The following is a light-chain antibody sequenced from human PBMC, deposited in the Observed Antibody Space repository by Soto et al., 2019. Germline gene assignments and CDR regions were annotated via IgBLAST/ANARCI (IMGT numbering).Light chain of an antibody. V-gene: IGLV2-14*01. CDR1: SSDVGGYNY. CDR3: SSYTRSSTLRV. CDR2: DVN. Sequence: QSVLTQPASVSGSPGQSITISCTGTSSDVGGYNYVSWYQQHPGKAPKLMIYDVNNRPSGVSNRFSGSKSGDTASLTISGLQAEDEADYSCSSYTRSSTLRVFGTGTKLTVL. J-gene: IGLJ1*01.